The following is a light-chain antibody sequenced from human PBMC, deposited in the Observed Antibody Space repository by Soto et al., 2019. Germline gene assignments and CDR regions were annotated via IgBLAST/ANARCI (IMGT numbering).Light chain of an antibody. CDR3: CSYAGSSTFVV. J-gene: IGLJ2*01. CDR2: EGS. V-gene: IGLV2-23*03. CDR1: SSDVGSYNL. Sequence: QSALTQPASVSGSPGQSITISCTGTSSDVGSYNLVSWYQQHPGKAPKLMIYEGSKRPSGVSTRFSGSKSGNTASLTISGLQAEDEADYYCCSYAGSSTFVVFGGGTKLTVL.